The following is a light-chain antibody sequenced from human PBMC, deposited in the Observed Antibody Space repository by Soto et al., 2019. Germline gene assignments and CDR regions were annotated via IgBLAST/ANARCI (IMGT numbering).Light chain of an antibody. V-gene: IGKV3-20*01. CDR1: QTVSSN. Sequence: EIVLTQSPATLSLSPGERATLSCRASQTVSSNLAWYQQKPGQPPRLLIYGASSRATGIPDRFSGSGSGTDFTLTISRLEPEDFAVYYCQQHGSSPITFGQGTRLEIK. CDR3: QQHGSSPIT. J-gene: IGKJ5*01. CDR2: GAS.